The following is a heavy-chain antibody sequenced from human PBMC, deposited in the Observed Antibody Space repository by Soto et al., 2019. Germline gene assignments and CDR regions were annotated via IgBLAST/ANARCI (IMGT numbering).Heavy chain of an antibody. V-gene: IGHV3-21*01. J-gene: IGHJ4*02. D-gene: IGHD6-19*01. Sequence: GGSLRLSCAASGFTFSSYSMNWVRQAPGKGLEWVSSISSSSSYIYYADSVKGRFTISRDNAKNSLYLQMNSLRAEDTAVYYCARGFPHSSGFDYWGQGTLVTVSS. CDR2: ISSSSSYI. CDR3: ARGFPHSSGFDY. CDR1: GFTFSSYS.